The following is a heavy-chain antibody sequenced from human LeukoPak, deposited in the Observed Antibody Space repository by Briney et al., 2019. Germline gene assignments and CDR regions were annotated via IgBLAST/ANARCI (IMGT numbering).Heavy chain of an antibody. V-gene: IGHV4-59*01. D-gene: IGHD1-14*01. CDR2: IYYSGST. CDR3: ARGKGPDFYIV. CDR1: GGSISGYY. Sequence: SETLSLTCTVSGGSISGYYWSWIRQPPGKGLEWIGYIYYSGSTNYNPSLKSRVTISVDTSKNQFSLKLSSVTAADTAVYYCARGKGPDFYIVWGQGTLVTVSS. J-gene: IGHJ4*02.